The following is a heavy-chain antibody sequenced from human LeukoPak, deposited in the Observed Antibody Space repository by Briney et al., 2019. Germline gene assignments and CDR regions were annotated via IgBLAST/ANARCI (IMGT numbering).Heavy chain of an antibody. D-gene: IGHD2-2*01. CDR1: GFTFSSYG. CDR3: AKGIEVVPAATYGWFDP. CDR2: ISYDGSSK. V-gene: IGHV3-30*18. Sequence: SGGSLRLSCAASGFTFSSYGMHWVRQAPGKGLEWVAVISYDGSSKYYADSVKGRFTISRDNSKNTLYLQMNSLRAEDTAVYYCAKGIEVVPAATYGWFDPWGQGTLATVSS. J-gene: IGHJ5*02.